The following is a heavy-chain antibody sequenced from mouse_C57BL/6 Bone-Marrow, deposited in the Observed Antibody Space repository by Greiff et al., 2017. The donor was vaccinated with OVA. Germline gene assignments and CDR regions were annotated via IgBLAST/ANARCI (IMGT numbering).Heavy chain of an antibody. D-gene: IGHD1-1*01. CDR3: ASTVDYAMDY. Sequence: QVQLQQPGAELVKPGASVKLSCKASGYTFTSYWMQWVKQRPGQGLAWIGEIDPSDSYTNFHQKFKGKATLTVDTSSSTAYMQLSSRTSEDSAVYYCASTVDYAMDYWGQGTSVTVSS. CDR2: IDPSDSYT. CDR1: GYTFTSYW. V-gene: IGHV1-50*01. J-gene: IGHJ4*01.